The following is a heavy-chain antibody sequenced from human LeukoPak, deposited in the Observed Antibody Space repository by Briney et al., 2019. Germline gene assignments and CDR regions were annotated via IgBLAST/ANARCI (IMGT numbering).Heavy chain of an antibody. V-gene: IGHV3-7*01. D-gene: IGHD4-17*01. Sequence: PGGSLGLSCAVSGFSFNTYWMTWVRQAPGKGLEWVANIKQDGSEKYYVDSVKGRFTISRDNAKNSLYLQMNSLRAEDTAVYYCARHPYGVLDYWGQGTLVTVSS. CDR2: IKQDGSEK. CDR1: GFSFNTYW. J-gene: IGHJ4*02. CDR3: ARHPYGVLDY.